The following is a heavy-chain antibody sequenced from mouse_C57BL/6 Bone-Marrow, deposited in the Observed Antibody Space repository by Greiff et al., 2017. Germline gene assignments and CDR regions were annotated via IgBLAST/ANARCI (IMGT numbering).Heavy chain of an antibody. Sequence: VQLQQPGAELVRPGASVKLSCTASGFNINDDYMHWVKQRPEQGLEWIGWIDPANGDTEYASKFQGKATITVDTSSNTAYLQLSSLTSADTAVYYCTTDTTAIVDYWGQGTTLTVSS. CDR2: IDPANGDT. CDR1: GFNINDDY. V-gene: IGHV14-4*01. J-gene: IGHJ2*01. CDR3: TTDTTAIVDY. D-gene: IGHD1-2*01.